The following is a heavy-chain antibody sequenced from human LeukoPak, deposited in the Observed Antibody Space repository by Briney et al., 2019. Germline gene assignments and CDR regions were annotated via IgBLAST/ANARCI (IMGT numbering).Heavy chain of an antibody. CDR2: IIPIFGTA. V-gene: IGHV1-69*13. Sequence: ASVKVSCKASGGTFSSCAISWVRQAPGQGLEWMGGIIPIFGTANYAQKFQGRVTITADESTSTAYMELSSLRSEDTAVYYCARESRQLGDAFDIWGQGTMVTVSS. D-gene: IGHD6-6*01. CDR1: GGTFSSCA. CDR3: ARESRQLGDAFDI. J-gene: IGHJ3*02.